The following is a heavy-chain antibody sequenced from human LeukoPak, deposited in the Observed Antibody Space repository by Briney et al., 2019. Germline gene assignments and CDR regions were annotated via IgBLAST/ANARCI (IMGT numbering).Heavy chain of an antibody. J-gene: IGHJ4*02. CDR2: ISGSGGST. D-gene: IGHD1-1*01. V-gene: IGHV3-23*01. CDR3: AKDEDLGTDAT. CDR1: GFTFSNAW. Sequence: GGSLRLSRAASGFTFSNAWMSWVRQAPGKGLEWVSAISGSGGSTYYADSVKGRFTISRDNSKNTLYLQMNSLRAEDTAVYYCAKDEDLGTDATGGQGTLVTVSS.